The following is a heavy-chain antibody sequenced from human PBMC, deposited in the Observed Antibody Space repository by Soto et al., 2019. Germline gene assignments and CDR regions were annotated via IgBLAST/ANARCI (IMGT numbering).Heavy chain of an antibody. Sequence: GGSLRLSCAASGVTFSSYSTNWVRQAPGKGLEWVSSISSSSSYIYYADSVKGRFTISRDNAKNSLYLQMNSLRAEDTAVYYCATGEYYYDSSGYYYCWGQGTLVTVSS. D-gene: IGHD3-22*01. CDR3: ATGEYYYDSSGYYYC. J-gene: IGHJ4*02. CDR1: GVTFSSYS. CDR2: ISSSSSYI. V-gene: IGHV3-21*01.